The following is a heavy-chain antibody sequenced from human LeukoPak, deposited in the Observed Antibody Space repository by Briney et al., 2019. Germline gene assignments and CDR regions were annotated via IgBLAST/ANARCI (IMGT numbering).Heavy chain of an antibody. D-gene: IGHD3-22*01. CDR3: AKDNYYDSSGYFDY. Sequence: PGGSLRLSCAASGFTFDDYAMHWVRQAPGKGLEWVSGISWNSGSIGYADSVKGRFTISRDNAKNSLYLQVNSLRAEDTALYYCAKDNYYDSSGYFDYWGQGTLVTVSS. J-gene: IGHJ4*02. CDR1: GFTFDDYA. V-gene: IGHV3-9*01. CDR2: ISWNSGSI.